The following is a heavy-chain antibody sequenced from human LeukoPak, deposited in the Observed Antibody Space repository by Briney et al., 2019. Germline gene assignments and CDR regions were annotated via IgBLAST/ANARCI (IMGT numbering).Heavy chain of an antibody. CDR1: GGSFSGYY. D-gene: IGHD3-3*01. CDR2: INHSGST. CDR3: ARQRFLEWLLFDY. V-gene: IGHV4-34*01. Sequence: SETLSLTCAVYGGSFSGYYWSWIRQPPGKGLEWIGEINHSGSTNYNPSLKSRVTISVDTSKNQFSLKLSSVTAADTAVYYCARQRFLEWLLFDYWGQGTLVTVSS. J-gene: IGHJ4*02.